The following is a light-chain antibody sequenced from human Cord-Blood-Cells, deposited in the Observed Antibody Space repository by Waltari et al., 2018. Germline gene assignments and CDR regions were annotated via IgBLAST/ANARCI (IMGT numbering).Light chain of an antibody. CDR1: PGISSA. Sequence: AIQLTQSPSSLSASVGHRVTITCRASPGISSALAWYQQKPGKAPKLLIYDASSLESGVPSRFSGSGSGTDFTLTISSLQPEDFATYYCQQFNNYLITFGQGTRLEIK. CDR2: DAS. J-gene: IGKJ5*01. CDR3: QQFNNYLIT. V-gene: IGKV1D-13*01.